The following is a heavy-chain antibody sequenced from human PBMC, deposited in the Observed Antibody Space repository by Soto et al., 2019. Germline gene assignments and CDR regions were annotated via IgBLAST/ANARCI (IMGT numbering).Heavy chain of an antibody. CDR1: GGTFSSYA. CDR2: IIPIFGTA. CDR3: ARDGLKGYCTNGVCYVGGNWFDP. D-gene: IGHD2-8*01. V-gene: IGHV1-69*01. Sequence: QVQLVQSGAEVKKPGSSVKVSCKASGGTFSSYAISWVRQAPGQGLEWMGGIIPIFGTANYAQKFQGSVTITADESTSTAYMELSSLRSEDTGVYYCARDGLKGYCTNGVCYVGGNWFDPWGQGTLVTVSA. J-gene: IGHJ5*02.